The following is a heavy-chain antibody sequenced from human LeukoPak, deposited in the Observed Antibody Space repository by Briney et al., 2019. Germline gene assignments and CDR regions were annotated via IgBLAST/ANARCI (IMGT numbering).Heavy chain of an antibody. J-gene: IGHJ6*03. D-gene: IGHD1-26*01. CDR2: FDPEDGET. CDR1: GYTLTELS. V-gene: IGHV1-24*01. CDR3: ATTVGRYYYYYYMDV. Sequence: ASVKVSCKVSGYTLTELSMHWVRQAPGKGLEWMGGFDPEDGETIYAQKFQGRVTMTEDTSTDTAYMELSSLRSEDTAVYYCATTVGRYYYYYYMDVWGKGTTVTVSS.